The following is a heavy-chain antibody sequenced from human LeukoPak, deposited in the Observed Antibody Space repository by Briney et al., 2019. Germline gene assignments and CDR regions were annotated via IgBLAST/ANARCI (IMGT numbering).Heavy chain of an antibody. CDR3: AIFEGYCSSTSCYWVPFDP. Sequence: SVKVSCKASGGTFSSYAISWVRQAPGQGLEWMGGIIPIFGTANYAQKFQGRVTITADESTSTAYMELSGLRSEDTAVYYCAIFEGYCSSTSCYWVPFDPWGQGTLVTVSS. V-gene: IGHV1-69*13. CDR2: IIPIFGTA. CDR1: GGTFSSYA. D-gene: IGHD2-2*01. J-gene: IGHJ5*02.